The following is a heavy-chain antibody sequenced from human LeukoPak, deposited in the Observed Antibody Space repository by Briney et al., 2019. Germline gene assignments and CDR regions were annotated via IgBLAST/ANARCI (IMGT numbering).Heavy chain of an antibody. D-gene: IGHD1-26*01. CDR2: ISAYNGNT. Sequence: ASVKVSCKASGYTFTTYGISWVRQAPGQGLEWIGWISAYNGNTNYAQKLQGRVTMTTDTSTSTAYMELRSLRSDDTAVYYCAREGSYSGSYYTSSPGDYWGQGTLVTVSS. CDR1: GYTFTTYG. J-gene: IGHJ4*02. CDR3: AREGSYSGSYYTSSPGDY. V-gene: IGHV1-18*01.